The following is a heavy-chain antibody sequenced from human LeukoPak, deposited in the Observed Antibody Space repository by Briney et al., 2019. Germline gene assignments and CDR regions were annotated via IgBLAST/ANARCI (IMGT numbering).Heavy chain of an antibody. CDR3: AKGDYYDSSGYYYRHFDY. CDR1: GGSFSGHY. V-gene: IGHV4-34*01. J-gene: IGHJ4*02. Sequence: SETLSLTCAVYGGSFSGHYWSWIRQPPGKGLEWIGEISHSGSTNYNPSLKSRVTISIDTSTNQFSLKLSSVTAADTAVYYCAKGDYYDSSGYYYRHFDYWGQGTLVTVSS. D-gene: IGHD3-22*01. CDR2: ISHSGST.